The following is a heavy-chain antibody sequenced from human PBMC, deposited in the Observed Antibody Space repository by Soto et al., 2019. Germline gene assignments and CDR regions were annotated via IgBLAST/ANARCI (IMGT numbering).Heavy chain of an antibody. CDR2: IYYSGST. J-gene: IGHJ3*02. CDR1: GGSISSSSYY. D-gene: IGHD1-26*01. V-gene: IGHV4-39*01. Sequence: SETLSLTCTVSGGSISSSSYYWGWIRQPPGKGLEWIGSIYYSGSTYYNPSLKSRVTISVDTSKNQFSLKLSSVTAADTAVYYCAREPGQGIGAFDIWGQGTMVTVSS. CDR3: AREPGQGIGAFDI.